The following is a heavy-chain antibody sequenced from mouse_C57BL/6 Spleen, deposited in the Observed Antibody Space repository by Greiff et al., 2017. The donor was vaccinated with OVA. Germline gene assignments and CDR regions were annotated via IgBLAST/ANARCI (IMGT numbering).Heavy chain of an antibody. V-gene: IGHV5-16*01. J-gene: IGHJ2*01. CDR1: GFTFSDYY. CDR2: INYDGSST. D-gene: IGHD2-4*01. Sequence: EVQVVESEGGLVQPGSSMKLSCTASGFTFSDYYMAWVRQVPEKGLEWVANINYDGSSTYYLDSLKSRFIISRDNAKNILYLQMSSLKSEDTATYYCARRGVYDYDFDYWGQGTTLTVSA. CDR3: ARRGVYDYDFDY.